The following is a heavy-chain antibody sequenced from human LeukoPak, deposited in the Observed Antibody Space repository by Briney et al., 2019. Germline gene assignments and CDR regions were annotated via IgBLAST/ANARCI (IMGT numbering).Heavy chain of an antibody. CDR2: IYHSGST. D-gene: IGHD3-22*01. CDR1: GGSISSSNW. CDR3: ARYYYDSSGYFIPFDY. V-gene: IGHV4-4*02. J-gene: IGHJ4*02. Sequence: SGTLSLTCAVSGGSISSSNWWSWVRQPPGKGLEWIGEIYHSGSTNYNPSLKSRVTISVDKSKNQFSLKLSSVTAADTAVYYCARYYYDSSGYFIPFDYWGQGTLVTVSS.